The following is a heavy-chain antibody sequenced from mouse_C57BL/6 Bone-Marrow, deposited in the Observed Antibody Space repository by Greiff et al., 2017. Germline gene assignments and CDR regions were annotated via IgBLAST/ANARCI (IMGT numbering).Heavy chain of an antibody. J-gene: IGHJ3*01. Sequence: QVQLKQSGAELAKPGASVKLSCKASGYTFTSYWMHWVKQRPGQGLEWIGYINPSSGYTKYNQKFKDKVTLTADKSSSTAYMQLSSLAYEDSAVYYCARGRCRFAYWGQGTLVTVSA. CDR1: GYTFTSYW. CDR3: ARGRCRFAY. CDR2: INPSSGYT. V-gene: IGHV1-7*01.